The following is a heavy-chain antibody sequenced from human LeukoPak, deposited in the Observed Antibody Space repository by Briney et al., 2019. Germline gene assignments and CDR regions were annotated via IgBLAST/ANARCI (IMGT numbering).Heavy chain of an antibody. J-gene: IGHJ5*02. CDR2: IYYSGST. V-gene: IGHV4-39*07. CDR3: ARDRLAAASNWFDP. D-gene: IGHD6-13*01. CDR1: GGSISSSSYY. Sequence: SETLSLTCTVSGGSISSSSYYWGWIRQPPGKGLEWIGSIYYSGSTYYNPSLKSRVTMSVDTSKNQFSLKLSSVTAADTAVYYCARDRLAAASNWFDPWGQGTLVTVSS.